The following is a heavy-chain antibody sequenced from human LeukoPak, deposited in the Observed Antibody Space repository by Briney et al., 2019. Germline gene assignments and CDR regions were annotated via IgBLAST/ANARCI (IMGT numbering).Heavy chain of an antibody. CDR2: ISGSGGST. J-gene: IGHJ4*02. CDR3: AREGYSSGWFRL. V-gene: IGHV3-23*01. D-gene: IGHD6-19*01. Sequence: TGGSLRLSCAASGFTFSSYAMSWVRQAPGKGLEWVSAISGSGGSTYYADSVKGRFTISRDDSKNMVYLQMNSLRAEDTAVYFCAREGYSSGWFRLWGQGTLVTVSS. CDR1: GFTFSSYA.